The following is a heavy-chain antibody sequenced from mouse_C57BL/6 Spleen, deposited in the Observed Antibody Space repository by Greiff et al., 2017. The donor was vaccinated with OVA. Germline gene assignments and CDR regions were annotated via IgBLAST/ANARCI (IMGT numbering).Heavy chain of an antibody. CDR3: AKGAYYSKGFDY. D-gene: IGHD2-5*01. Sequence: QVQLQQSGPGLVQPSQSLSITCTVSGFSLTSYGVHWVRQPPGKGLEWLGVIWSGGSTDYNAAFISRLSISKDNSKSQVFFKMNSLQADDTAIYYCAKGAYYSKGFDYWGQGTTLTVSS. CDR2: IWSGGST. CDR1: GFSLTSYG. V-gene: IGHV2-4*01. J-gene: IGHJ2*01.